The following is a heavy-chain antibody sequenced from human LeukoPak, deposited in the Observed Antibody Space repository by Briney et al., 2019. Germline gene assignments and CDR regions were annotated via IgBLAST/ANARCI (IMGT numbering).Heavy chain of an antibody. D-gene: IGHD3-22*01. CDR2: ISGSGGST. Sequence: GGSLRLSCAASGFTVSSNYMSWVRQAPGKGLEWVSAISGSGGSTYYADSVKGRFTISRDNSKNTLYLQMNSLRAEDTAVYYCATPPIRAYYYDSSGYCWGQGTLVTVSS. J-gene: IGHJ4*02. CDR1: GFTVSSNY. V-gene: IGHV3-23*01. CDR3: ATPPIRAYYYDSSGYC.